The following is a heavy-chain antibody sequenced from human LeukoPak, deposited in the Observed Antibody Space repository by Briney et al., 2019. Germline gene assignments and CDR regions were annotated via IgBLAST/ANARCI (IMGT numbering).Heavy chain of an antibody. CDR3: ARRSVLTGYYFDY. Sequence: SETLSLTCTVSGASINSGSYYWTWIRQPAGKGLEWIGRIYTSGSTNYNPSLKSRVTISVDTSKNQFSLKLSSVTAADTAVYYCARRSVLTGYYFDYWGQGTLVTVSS. CDR1: GASINSGSYY. V-gene: IGHV4-61*02. CDR2: IYTSGST. D-gene: IGHD3-9*01. J-gene: IGHJ4*02.